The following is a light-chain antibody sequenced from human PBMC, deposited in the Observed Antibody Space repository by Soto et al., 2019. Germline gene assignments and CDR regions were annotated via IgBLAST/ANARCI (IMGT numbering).Light chain of an antibody. Sequence: EIMMTQSPATLSVSPGERATLSCRASQSIRNNLAWYQQKLGQAPRLLIYSASIRATGIPARFSGSGSGTEFTLTISSLQSEDFAVYYCQQYKNWPPITFGGGTRVEIK. CDR2: SAS. CDR3: QQYKNWPPIT. V-gene: IGKV3-15*01. CDR1: QSIRNN. J-gene: IGKJ4*01.